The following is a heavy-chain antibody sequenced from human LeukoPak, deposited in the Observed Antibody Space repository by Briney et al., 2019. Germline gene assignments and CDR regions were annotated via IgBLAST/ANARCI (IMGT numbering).Heavy chain of an antibody. CDR3: ARDFMVRGDQVNYYYYYMDV. D-gene: IGHD3-10*01. V-gene: IGHV4-59*01. J-gene: IGHJ6*03. CDR1: GGSISNYY. CDR2: ISDSGTT. Sequence: SETLSLTCTVSGGSISNYYWSWIRQPPGKGLGWIGYISDSGTTNYNPSLKSRVTTSLDTSKNQFSLQLRSLTAADTAVYYCARDFMVRGDQVNYYYYYMDVWGTGATITVSS.